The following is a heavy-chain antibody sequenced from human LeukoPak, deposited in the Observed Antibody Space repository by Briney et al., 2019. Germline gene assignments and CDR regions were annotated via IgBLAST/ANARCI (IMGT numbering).Heavy chain of an antibody. CDR2: INPRGTST. D-gene: IGHD4-23*01. CDR3: ARDNSIHERGWWFDP. CDR1: GYSFTSHY. V-gene: IGHV1-46*01. Sequence: ASVKVSCEASGYSFTSHYMHWVRQPPGQGLEWMGLINPRGTSTIYAEKFQGRIIMTRDMSTTTDYMELSSLKSDDTAVYYCARDNSIHERGWWFDPWGQGTLVTVSS. J-gene: IGHJ5*02.